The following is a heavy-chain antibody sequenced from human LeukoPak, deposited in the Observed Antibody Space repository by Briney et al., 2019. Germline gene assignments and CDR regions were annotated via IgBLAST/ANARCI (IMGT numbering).Heavy chain of an antibody. CDR2: MNPNSGNT. Sequence: ASVKVSCKASGYTFTSYDINWVRQATGQGLEWMGWMNPNSGNTGYAQKFQGRVTITRNTSISTAYMELSSLRSEDTAVYYCARVGYCSSTSCYTDDAFDIWGQGTMVTVSS. D-gene: IGHD2-2*02. CDR3: ARVGYCSSTSCYTDDAFDI. J-gene: IGHJ3*02. CDR1: GYTFTSYD. V-gene: IGHV1-8*03.